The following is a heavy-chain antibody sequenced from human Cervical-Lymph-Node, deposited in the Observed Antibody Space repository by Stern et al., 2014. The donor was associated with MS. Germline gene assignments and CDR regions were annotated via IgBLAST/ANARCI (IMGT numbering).Heavy chain of an antibody. V-gene: IGHV4-4*02. CDR1: GGSISSSNW. Sequence: QLQLQESGPGLVKPSGTLSLTCAVSGGSISSSNWWSWVRQPPGTGLEWIGEIYHSGSTTYNPSLKSRVTLSVDKSKNQFTRKLSAVTAADTAVYYCARGNWGSILDYWGQGTLVTVSS. CDR3: ARGNWGSILDY. D-gene: IGHD7-27*01. CDR2: IYHSGST. J-gene: IGHJ4*02.